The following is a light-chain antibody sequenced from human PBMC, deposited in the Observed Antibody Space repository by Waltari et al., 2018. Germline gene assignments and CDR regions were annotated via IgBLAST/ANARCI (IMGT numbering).Light chain of an antibody. CDR1: QGISNS. CDR2: AAS. J-gene: IGKJ3*01. CDR3: QQYHNTPFT. V-gene: IGKV1-NL1*01. Sequence: DIQMTQFPPSLSASVGDRVTITCRASQGISNSLAWFQQKAGKAPTLLLYAASRLESGAPSRFSGSGSGTDYTLTISSLQPEDFATYYCQQYHNTPFTFGPGTKVDIK.